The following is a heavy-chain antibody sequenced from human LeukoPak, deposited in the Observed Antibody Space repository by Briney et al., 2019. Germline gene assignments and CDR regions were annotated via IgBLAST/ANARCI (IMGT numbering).Heavy chain of an antibody. D-gene: IGHD6-13*01. CDR1: GGSFNAYY. Sequence: SETLSLTCGVYGGSFNAYYWSWIRQPPGKGLELIGEIKYSGSTNYNPSLKSRVTMSVDTSKNQFSLKLSSVTAADTAVYYCARGRGVAAADTEDFDCWGQGTLVTVSS. V-gene: IGHV4-34*01. CDR2: IKYSGST. J-gene: IGHJ4*02. CDR3: ARGRGVAAADTEDFDC.